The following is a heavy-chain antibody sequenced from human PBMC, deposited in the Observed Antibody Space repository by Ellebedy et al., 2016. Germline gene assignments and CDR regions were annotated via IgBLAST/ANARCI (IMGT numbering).Heavy chain of an antibody. D-gene: IGHD2-15*01. V-gene: IGHV3-30*18. CDR2: ISSDGSHK. Sequence: GESLKISCAVSGFIFSKFGMHWVRQAPGKGLEWVAVISSDGSHKYYIDSVKGRFTISRDNSNGTLYLQMDSLRGEDTAVYYCAKTAHLLLVPSDRSDRAEFFQNWGQGTQITVSS. J-gene: IGHJ1*01. CDR1: GFIFSKFG. CDR3: AKTAHLLLVPSDRSDRAEFFQN.